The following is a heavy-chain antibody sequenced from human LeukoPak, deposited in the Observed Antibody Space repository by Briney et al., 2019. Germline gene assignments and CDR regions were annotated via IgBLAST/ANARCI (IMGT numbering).Heavy chain of an antibody. CDR2: VNWSPGSE. J-gene: IGHJ4*02. CDR1: GFTFSTYW. V-gene: IGHV3-20*04. CDR3: AKDRPPASYGGCDFDY. Sequence: GGSLRLSCAASGFTFSTYWMSWARQAPGKGLEWVSSVNWSPGSEAYADSVKGRFTISRDNAKNTLYLQMNSLRAEDTAVYYCAKDRPPASYGGCDFDYWGQGTLVTVSS. D-gene: IGHD4/OR15-4a*01.